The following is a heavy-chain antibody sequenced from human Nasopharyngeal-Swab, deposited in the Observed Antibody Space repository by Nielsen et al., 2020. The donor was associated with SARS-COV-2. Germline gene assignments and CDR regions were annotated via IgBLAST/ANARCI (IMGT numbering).Heavy chain of an antibody. CDR3: ARVGSSSWYFDY. CDR1: GFTFSTYW. Sequence: GGSLRLSCEGSGFTFSTYWMTWVRQAPGKGLEWVANIRHDGSEKYYVDSVKGRFSISRDNAKNSLYLQMNSLRAEDTAVYYCARVGSSSWYFDYWGQGTLVTVSS. V-gene: IGHV3-7*01. J-gene: IGHJ4*02. CDR2: IRHDGSEK. D-gene: IGHD2-2*01.